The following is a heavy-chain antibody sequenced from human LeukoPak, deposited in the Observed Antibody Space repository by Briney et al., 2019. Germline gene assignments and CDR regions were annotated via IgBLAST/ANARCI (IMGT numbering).Heavy chain of an antibody. CDR2: IYHTWSP. Sequence: SETLSLTRAVSGYSISSGYYWGWIRPPPGKGLEWIGSIYHTWSPYYNSSLKSRVTISVDTSKNQFSLKLSSVTAADTAVYYCARNFFWSGYYMDVWGKGTTVTVSS. V-gene: IGHV4-38-2*01. CDR3: ARNFFWSGYYMDV. J-gene: IGHJ6*03. D-gene: IGHD3-3*01. CDR1: GYSISSGYY.